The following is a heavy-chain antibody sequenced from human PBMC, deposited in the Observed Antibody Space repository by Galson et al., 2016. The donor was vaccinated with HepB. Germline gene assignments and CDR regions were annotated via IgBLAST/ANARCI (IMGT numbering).Heavy chain of an antibody. CDR1: GFTFSNFW. D-gene: IGHD3-9*01. V-gene: IGHV3-7*03. CDR3: AEMPTVDW. CDR2: VKPDGSQM. Sequence: SLRLSCAASGFTFSNFWMNWVRQVPGKGLEWVSNVKPDGSQMNYADSVKGRFTISRDNARNSLYLQMNSLRAEDTAVYFCAEMPTVDWWGQGTLVTVSS. J-gene: IGHJ4*01.